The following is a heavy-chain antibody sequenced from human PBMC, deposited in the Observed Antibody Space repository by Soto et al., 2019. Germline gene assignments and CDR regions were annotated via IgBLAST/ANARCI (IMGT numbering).Heavy chain of an antibody. Sequence: GGSLRLSCAASGFTFSSYGMHWVRQAPGKGLEWVAVISYDGSNKYYADSVKGRFTISRDNSKNTLYLQMNSLRAEDTAVYYCAKDDNGDYFDYWGQGTLVTVSS. J-gene: IGHJ4*02. CDR3: AKDDNGDYFDY. CDR2: ISYDGSNK. D-gene: IGHD4-17*01. V-gene: IGHV3-30*18. CDR1: GFTFSSYG.